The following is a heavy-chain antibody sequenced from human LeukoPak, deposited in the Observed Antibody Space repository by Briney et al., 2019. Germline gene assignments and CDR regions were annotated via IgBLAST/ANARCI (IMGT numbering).Heavy chain of an antibody. J-gene: IGHJ6*03. V-gene: IGHV1-69*13. Sequence: AASVKVSCKASGGTFISYAISWVRQAPGQGLEWMGGIIPIFGTANYAQKFQGRVTITADESTSTAYMELSSLRSEDTAVYYCARGLIRTMVRGDYYYYMDVWGKGTTVTISS. CDR3: ARGLIRTMVRGDYYYYMDV. D-gene: IGHD3-10*01. CDR1: GGTFISYA. CDR2: IIPIFGTA.